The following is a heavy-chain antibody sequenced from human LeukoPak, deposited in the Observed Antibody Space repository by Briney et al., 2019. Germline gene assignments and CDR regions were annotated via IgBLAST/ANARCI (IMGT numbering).Heavy chain of an antibody. CDR2: INPNSGGT. Sequence: ASVKVSCKASGYTFTGYYMHWVRQAPGQGLEWMGWINPNSGGTNYAQKFQGWVTMTRDTSISTAYMELSRLRSDDTAVYYCARERNTMVRGVIKDYGMDVWGKGTTVTVSS. V-gene: IGHV1-2*04. CDR3: ARERNTMVRGVIKDYGMDV. CDR1: GYTFTGYY. D-gene: IGHD3-10*01. J-gene: IGHJ6*04.